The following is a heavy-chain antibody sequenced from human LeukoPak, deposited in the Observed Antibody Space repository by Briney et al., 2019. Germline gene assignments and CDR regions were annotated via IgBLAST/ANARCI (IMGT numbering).Heavy chain of an antibody. V-gene: IGHV3-30*02. Sequence: GGSLRLSCAVSGFTYSRYGVHGVRAAPGRGGGWGGYKSERGGDKWCGDSGTGRYTISTDKSKNTVNRQMSSLRVEDTAVFYCARDGGSESFALDYWGEATLVSVST. D-gene: IGHD3-10*01. J-gene: IGHJ4*02. CDR2: KSERGGDK. CDR3: ARDGGSESFALDY. CDR1: GFTYSRYG.